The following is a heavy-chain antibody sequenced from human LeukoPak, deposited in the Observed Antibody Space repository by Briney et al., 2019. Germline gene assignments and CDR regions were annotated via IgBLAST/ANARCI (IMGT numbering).Heavy chain of an antibody. D-gene: IGHD3-9*01. CDR2: IYYTGST. J-gene: IGHJ6*03. Sequence: PSETLSPTCTVSGGSIISNNYYWGWIRLPPGKGLEWIGSIYYTGSTYYNPSLNSRVTMSVDTSMNQIALKVTSMTAADTAVYYCARLLSYDVLTDNYYKYYMDVWGEGTTVTVSS. CDR1: GGSIISNNYY. CDR3: ARLLSYDVLTDNYYKYYMDV. V-gene: IGHV4-39*01.